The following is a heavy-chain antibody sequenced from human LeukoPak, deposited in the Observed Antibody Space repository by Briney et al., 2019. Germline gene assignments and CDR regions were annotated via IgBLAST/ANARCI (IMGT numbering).Heavy chain of an antibody. CDR3: AKDYPPYSSSWANWFDP. V-gene: IGHV3-33*06. D-gene: IGHD6-13*01. CDR1: GFTFSSYG. J-gene: IGHJ5*02. CDR2: IWYDGSNK. Sequence: QPGRSLRLSCAVSGFTFSSYGMHWVSQAPGKGLEWVAVIWYDGSNKYYADSVKGRFTISRDNSKNTLYLQMNSLRAEDTAVYYCAKDYPPYSSSWANWFDPWGQGTLVTVSS.